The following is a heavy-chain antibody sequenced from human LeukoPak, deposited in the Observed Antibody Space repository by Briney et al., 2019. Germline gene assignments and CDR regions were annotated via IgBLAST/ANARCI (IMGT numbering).Heavy chain of an antibody. CDR2: INLDGSER. CDR3: ARDNVGATPFDY. D-gene: IGHD1-26*01. CDR1: GFTFSYFW. Sequence: GGSLRLSCVASGFTFSYFWMSGVRQAPGKGLEWVANINLDGSERHYVDSVKGRFTISRDNARKSLYLQMNSLRDEDTAVYYCARDNVGATPFDYWGQGTLVTVSS. V-gene: IGHV3-7*05. J-gene: IGHJ4*02.